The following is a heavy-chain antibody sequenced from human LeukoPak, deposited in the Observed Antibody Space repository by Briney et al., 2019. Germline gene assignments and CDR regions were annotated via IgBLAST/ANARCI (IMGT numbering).Heavy chain of an antibody. CDR3: ARGARSYCGGDCYGNWFDP. V-gene: IGHV4-61*08. D-gene: IGHD2-21*02. CDR1: GGSISSGDYY. J-gene: IGHJ5*02. Sequence: TSQTLSLTCTVSGGSISSGDYYWSWVRQPPGKGLEWIGYIYYSGSTNYNPSLKSRVTISVDTSKNQFSLKLSSVTAADTAVYYCARGARSYCGGDCYGNWFDPWGQGTLVTVSS. CDR2: IYYSGST.